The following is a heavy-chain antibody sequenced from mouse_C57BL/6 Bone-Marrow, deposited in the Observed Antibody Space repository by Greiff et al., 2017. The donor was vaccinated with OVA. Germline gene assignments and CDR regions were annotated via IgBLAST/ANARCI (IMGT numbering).Heavy chain of an antibody. V-gene: IGHV5-9-1*02. D-gene: IGHD1-1*01. J-gene: IGHJ1*03. CDR3: TRRIYYYGSSYYVYWYFDV. CDR1: GFTFSSYA. Sequence: EVKLQESGEGLVKPGGSLKLSCAASGFTFSSYAMSWVRQTPEKRLEWVAYISSGGDYIYYADTVKGRFTISRDNARNTLYLQMSSLKSEDTAMYYCTRRIYYYGSSYYVYWYFDVWGTGTTVTVSS. CDR2: ISSGGDYI.